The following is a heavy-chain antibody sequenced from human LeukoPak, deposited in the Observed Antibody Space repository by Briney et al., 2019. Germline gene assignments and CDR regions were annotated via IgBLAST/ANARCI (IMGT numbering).Heavy chain of an antibody. CDR2: MNPNSGNT. D-gene: IGHD3-22*01. J-gene: IGHJ6*03. CDR3: AREDSSGYYPYMDV. Sequence: ASVKVSCKASGYTFTSYDINRVRQATGQGLEWMGWMNPNSGNTGYAQKFQGRVTITRNTSISTAYMELSSLRSEDTAVYYCAREDSSGYYPYMDVWGKGTTVTVSS. V-gene: IGHV1-8*03. CDR1: GYTFTSYD.